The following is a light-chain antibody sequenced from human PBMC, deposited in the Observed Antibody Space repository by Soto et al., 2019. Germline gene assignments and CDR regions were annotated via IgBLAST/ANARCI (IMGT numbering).Light chain of an antibody. J-gene: IGLJ3*02. CDR3: SSYSSTSTPWV. CDR2: EVT. V-gene: IGLV2-14*01. CDR1: SSDVGAYKF. Sequence: QSVLTQPASVSGSPGQSITIFCTGTSSDVGAYKFVSWYRHHPGRAPQVMIYEVTNRPSGVSSRFSGSKSGNTASLTISGLQPEDVGDYYCSSYSSTSTPWVFGGGTKLTVL.